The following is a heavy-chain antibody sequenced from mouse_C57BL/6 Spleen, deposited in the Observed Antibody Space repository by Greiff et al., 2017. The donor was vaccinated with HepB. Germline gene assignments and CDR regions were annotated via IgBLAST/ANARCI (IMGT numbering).Heavy chain of an antibody. J-gene: IGHJ3*01. CDR1: GYTFTDYY. CDR3: ARGGSHWFAY. Sequence: VQLQQSGPELVKPGASVKISCKASGYTFTDYYMNWVKQSHGKSLEWIGDINPNNGGTSYNQKFKGKATLTVDKSSSTAYMELRSLTSEDSAVYYGARGGSHWFAYWGQGTLVTVSA. CDR2: INPNNGGT. V-gene: IGHV1-26*01. D-gene: IGHD1-1*02.